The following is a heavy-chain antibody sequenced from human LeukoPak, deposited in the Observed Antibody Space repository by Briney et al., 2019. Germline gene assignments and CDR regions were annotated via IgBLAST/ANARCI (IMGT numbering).Heavy chain of an antibody. Sequence: GGSLRLSCAASGFTFSSYWMHWDRQVPGKGLVWVSRINSDGSSTSYADSVKARFTISRDNAKNTLYLQMNSLRAEDTALYYCARDDYGGNPDYWGQGTLVTVSS. CDR1: GFTFSSYW. V-gene: IGHV3-74*01. J-gene: IGHJ4*02. CDR3: ARDDYGGNPDY. CDR2: INSDGSST. D-gene: IGHD4-23*01.